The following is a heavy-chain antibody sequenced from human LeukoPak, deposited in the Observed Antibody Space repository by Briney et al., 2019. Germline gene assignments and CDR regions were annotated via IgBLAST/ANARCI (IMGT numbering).Heavy chain of an antibody. V-gene: IGHV1-69*01. CDR1: GGTFSSYA. D-gene: IGHD1-26*01. CDR2: IIPIFGTA. Sequence: SVKVSCKASGGTFSSYAISWVRQAPGQGLEWMGGIIPIFGTANYAQKFQGRVTITADESTSTAYMELSSLRSEDTAVYYCARDGLSATDSSYNWFDPWGQGTLVTVSS. CDR3: ARDGLSATDSSYNWFDP. J-gene: IGHJ5*02.